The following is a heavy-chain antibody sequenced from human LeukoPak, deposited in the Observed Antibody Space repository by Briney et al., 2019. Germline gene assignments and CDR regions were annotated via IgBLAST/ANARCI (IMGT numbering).Heavy chain of an antibody. Sequence: PGGSLRLSCAASGFTFNDYTMTWVRQAPGKGLEWVSYITGDCNYIFYADSVKGRFTISRDNAQNSLFLELNSLRGEDTAVYYCARERNFYYFDYWGQGALVTVSS. J-gene: IGHJ4*02. CDR1: GFTFNDYT. D-gene: IGHD3-3*01. CDR3: ARERNFYYFDY. CDR2: ITGDCNYI. V-gene: IGHV3-21*01.